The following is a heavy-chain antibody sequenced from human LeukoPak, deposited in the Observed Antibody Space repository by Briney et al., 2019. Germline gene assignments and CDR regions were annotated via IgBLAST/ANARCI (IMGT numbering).Heavy chain of an antibody. D-gene: IGHD5-12*01. J-gene: IGHJ4*02. CDR3: ATGRGVATVLTFYY. V-gene: IGHV4-38-2*02. Sequence: PSETLSLTCTVSGYSISSGYYGAWIRQPPGKGLEWIGSIFHTATTYYNPSLRSRVTISVDTSKNQFSLKLSSVTAADTAVYYCATGRGVATVLTFYYWGQGTLVTVSS. CDR1: GYSISSGYY. CDR2: IFHTATT.